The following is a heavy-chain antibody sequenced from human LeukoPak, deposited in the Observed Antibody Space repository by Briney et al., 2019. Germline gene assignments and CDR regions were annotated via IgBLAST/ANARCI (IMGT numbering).Heavy chain of an antibody. V-gene: IGHV3-30*03. CDR1: GFTFSSYG. CDR2: ISNDGSNK. Sequence: GGSLRLSCAASGFTFSSYGMHWVRQAPGKGLEWVAVISNDGSNKYYADSVKGRFTISRDNSKNTLYLQMNSLRAEDTAVYYCAGRKGHDAFDIWGQGTMVTVSS. J-gene: IGHJ3*02. CDR3: AGRKGHDAFDI.